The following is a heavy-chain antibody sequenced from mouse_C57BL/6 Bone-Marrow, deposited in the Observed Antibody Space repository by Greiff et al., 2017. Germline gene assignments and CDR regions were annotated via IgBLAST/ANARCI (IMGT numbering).Heavy chain of an antibody. Sequence: VQLKESGAELVRPGASVKLSCTASGFNIKDDYMHWVKQRPEQGLEWIGRIDPENGATEYASKFQGKATITADTSSNTAYLQLSSLTSEDTAVYYCTTVVHYWGQGTTLTVSS. D-gene: IGHD1-1*01. CDR1: GFNIKDDY. V-gene: IGHV14-4*01. J-gene: IGHJ2*01. CDR3: TTVVHY. CDR2: IDPENGAT.